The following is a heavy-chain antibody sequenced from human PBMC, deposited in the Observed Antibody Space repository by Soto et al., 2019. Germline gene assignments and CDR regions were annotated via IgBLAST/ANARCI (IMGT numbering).Heavy chain of an antibody. D-gene: IGHD6-13*01. CDR3: ARDPGSSSWRMDV. CDR2: IYYSGST. J-gene: IGHJ6*02. Sequence: PSETLSLTCTVSGGSISSGGYYWSWIRQHPGKGLEWIGYIYYSGSTYYNPSLKSRVTISVDTSKNQFSLKLSSVTAADTAVYYCARDPGSSSWRMDVWGQGTTVTVSS. V-gene: IGHV4-31*03. CDR1: GGSISSGGYY.